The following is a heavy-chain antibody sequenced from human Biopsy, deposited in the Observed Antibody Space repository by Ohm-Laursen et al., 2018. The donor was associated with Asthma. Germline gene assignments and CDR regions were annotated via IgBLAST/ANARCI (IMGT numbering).Heavy chain of an antibody. J-gene: IGHJ4*02. CDR3: VSPPGY. V-gene: IGHV4-39*01. Sequence: PGTLSLTCTVSGGSISSSSYYWGWIRRPPGKGLEFIRTIYYSGSTYYNPSLKSRVTLSVDASKNQFSLKLTSVTAADTAVYYCVSPPGYWGQGTRVTVSS. CDR2: IYYSGST. CDR1: GGSISSSSYY.